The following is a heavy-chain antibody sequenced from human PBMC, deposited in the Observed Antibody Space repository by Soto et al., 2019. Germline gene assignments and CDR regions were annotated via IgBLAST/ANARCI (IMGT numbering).Heavy chain of an antibody. Sequence: PGGSLRLSCAASGFTFDDYAMHWVRQAPGKGLEWVSGISWNSGSIGYADSVKGRFSISRDNAKNSLYLQMNSLRAEDTALYYCAKDSGLGYSYGRGLDYWGQGTLVTVSS. J-gene: IGHJ4*02. D-gene: IGHD5-18*01. CDR2: ISWNSGSI. CDR1: GFTFDDYA. V-gene: IGHV3-9*01. CDR3: AKDSGLGYSYGRGLDY.